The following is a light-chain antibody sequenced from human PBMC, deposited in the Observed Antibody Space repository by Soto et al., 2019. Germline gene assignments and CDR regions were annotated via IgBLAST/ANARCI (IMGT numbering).Light chain of an antibody. V-gene: IGKV1-5*03. CDR3: QQYSDSFPYT. CDR2: KAS. Sequence: DIQMTQSPSTLSASVGDRVTITCRASQSISSWLAWYQQKPGTAPKLLIYKASTLETGVPSRFSGFRSGTEFTLTVSSLQPDDFATYYCQQYSDSFPYTFGQGTKLEIK. CDR1: QSISSW. J-gene: IGKJ2*01.